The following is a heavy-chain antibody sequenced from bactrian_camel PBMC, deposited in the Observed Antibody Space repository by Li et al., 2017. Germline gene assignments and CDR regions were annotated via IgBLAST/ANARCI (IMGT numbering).Heavy chain of an antibody. Sequence: VQLVESGGGLVQPGGSLRLSCAASGFTFSSCYMSWVRQPPGKGLEWVSALRPGDTTCYADSVKGRFTISRDDARNAVHLQMNNLKPQDTAVYYCAGSLVAGDTWRKDFAYWGQGTQVTVS. CDR3: AGSLVAGDTWRKDFAY. D-gene: IGHD7*01. V-gene: IGHV3S40*01. CDR1: GFTFSSCY. CDR2: LRPGDTT. J-gene: IGHJ6*01.